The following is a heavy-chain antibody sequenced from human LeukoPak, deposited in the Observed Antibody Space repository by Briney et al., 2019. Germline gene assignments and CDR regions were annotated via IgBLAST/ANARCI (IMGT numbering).Heavy chain of an antibody. Sequence: QAGGSLRLSCAASGFTFSSYEMNWVRQAPGKGLEWVSYISSSGSTIYYPDSVKGRFTISRDNAKNSLYLQMNSLRAEDTAVYYCARDSGPGYSSSWYDYWGQGTLVTVSS. V-gene: IGHV3-48*03. J-gene: IGHJ4*02. CDR3: ARDSGPGYSSSWYDY. CDR1: GFTFSSYE. CDR2: ISSSGSTI. D-gene: IGHD6-13*01.